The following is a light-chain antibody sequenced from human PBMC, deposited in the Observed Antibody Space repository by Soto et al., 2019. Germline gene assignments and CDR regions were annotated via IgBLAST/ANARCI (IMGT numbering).Light chain of an antibody. CDR1: QSVSSTY. V-gene: IGKV3-20*01. Sequence: EIVLTQSPGTLSLSPGERATLSCRASQSVSSTYLAWYQQKPGQDPRLLIYGASTRATGIPDRFSGSGSGTGFTLTISRLEPEDFAVYYCQQYRSSPMYTFGQGTKLEIK. J-gene: IGKJ2*01. CDR3: QQYRSSPMYT. CDR2: GAS.